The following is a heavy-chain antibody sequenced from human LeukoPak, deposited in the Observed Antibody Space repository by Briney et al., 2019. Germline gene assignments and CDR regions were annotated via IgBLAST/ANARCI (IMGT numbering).Heavy chain of an antibody. CDR3: ARDKVPYYYDSTGYAADY. CDR2: ISPYSRST. Sequence: GASVKVSCKASGYTFRSYGINWVRQAPGQGLEWMGWISPYSRSTNYAHKLQGRATMTTDTSTSTAYMELGSLRSDDTAVYYCARDKVPYYYDSTGYAADYWGQGTLVTVSS. V-gene: IGHV1-18*01. J-gene: IGHJ4*02. D-gene: IGHD3-22*01. CDR1: GYTFRSYG.